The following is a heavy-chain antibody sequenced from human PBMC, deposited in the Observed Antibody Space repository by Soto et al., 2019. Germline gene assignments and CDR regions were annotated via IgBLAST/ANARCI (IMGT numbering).Heavy chain of an antibody. CDR1: GFTFDSYA. CDR2: IYNSGAIT. J-gene: IGHJ6*02. D-gene: IGHD4-17*01. Sequence: EVQLLDSGGGWVQPGGSLRVSCAASGFTFDSYAMTWVRQAPGKGLEWVSTIYNSGAITYYADSVKGRFTISRDNAKDTLYLEMNSLRVDDTAVYYCAKGRPYGGYYYGMDVWGQGTTVTVSS. V-gene: IGHV3-23*05. CDR3: AKGRPYGGYYYGMDV.